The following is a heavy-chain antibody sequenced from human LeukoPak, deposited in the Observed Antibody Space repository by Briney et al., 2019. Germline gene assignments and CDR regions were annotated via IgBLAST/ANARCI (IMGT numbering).Heavy chain of an antibody. D-gene: IGHD2-2*02. Sequence: ASVKVSCKASGYTFTSYDINWVRQATGQGLEWMGWMNPNSGNTGYAQKFQGRVTMTRNTSISTAYMELSSLRSEDTAVYYCARLYPHYYYYYGMDVWGQGTTVTVSS. V-gene: IGHV1-8*01. J-gene: IGHJ6*02. CDR2: MNPNSGNT. CDR1: GYTFTSYD. CDR3: ARLYPHYYYYYGMDV.